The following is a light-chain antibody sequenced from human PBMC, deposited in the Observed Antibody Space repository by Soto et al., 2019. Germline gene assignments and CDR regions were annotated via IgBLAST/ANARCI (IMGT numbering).Light chain of an antibody. CDR1: SSDVGGYNH. V-gene: IGLV2-14*01. CDR2: EVS. CDR3: CSYAGDLAL. J-gene: IGLJ2*01. Sequence: QSALTQPASVSGSPGQSLTVSCTGTSSDVGGYNHVSWYQQHPGKAPKLLIFEVSNRPSGVSDRFSGSKSGNTASLTISGLQAEDEADYYCCSYAGDLALFGGGTKVTVL.